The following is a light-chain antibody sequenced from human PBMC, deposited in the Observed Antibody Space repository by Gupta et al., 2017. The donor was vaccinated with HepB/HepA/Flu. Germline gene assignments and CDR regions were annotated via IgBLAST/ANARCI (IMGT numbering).Light chain of an antibody. CDR2: GAS. CDR1: QTISNY. Sequence: DIQMTQSPSSLSASVGDRVTITCRASQTISNYLNWFQQKPGKAPKLLIYGASSLQTGVPSRFSGSGSETDFTLTISSLQPEDFATYYCQQSYSFPFTFGHGTNVDIK. CDR3: QQSYSFPFT. V-gene: IGKV1-39*01. J-gene: IGKJ3*01.